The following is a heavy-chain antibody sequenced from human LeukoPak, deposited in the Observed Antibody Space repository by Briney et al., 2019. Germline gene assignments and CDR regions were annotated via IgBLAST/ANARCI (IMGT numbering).Heavy chain of an antibody. Sequence: GGSLRLSCVASGFTFSNYGMHWVRQAPGKGLEWLTFVRHDGTEKYYADSVKGRFTISRDNSRNTLYLQVDSLGPEDTAVYYCARLMIGQAGVGATHFDYWGPGTPVSVSS. CDR3: ARLMIGQAGVGATHFDY. CDR1: GFTFSNYG. V-gene: IGHV3-30*02. D-gene: IGHD1-26*01. J-gene: IGHJ4*02. CDR2: VRHDGTEK.